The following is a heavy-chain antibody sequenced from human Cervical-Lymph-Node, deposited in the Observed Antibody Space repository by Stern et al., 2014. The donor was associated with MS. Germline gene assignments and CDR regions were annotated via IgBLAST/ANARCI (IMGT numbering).Heavy chain of an antibody. Sequence: QVQLVQSGGGVVQPGRSLRLSCAASGFTLRSYGMHWVRQAPGKGLEWVAVISNDGNEKYYTDSLKGRFTISRDNSKNTLYLQMNSLRTEDTAVYYCAKDRLFCSGGGCYAMDVWGQGTTVTVSS. V-gene: IGHV3-30*18. CDR2: ISNDGNEK. J-gene: IGHJ6*02. CDR3: AKDRLFCSGGGCYAMDV. CDR1: GFTLRSYG. D-gene: IGHD2-15*01.